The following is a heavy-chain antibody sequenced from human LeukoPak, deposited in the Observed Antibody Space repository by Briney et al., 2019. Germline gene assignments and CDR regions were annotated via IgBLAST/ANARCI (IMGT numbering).Heavy chain of an antibody. J-gene: IGHJ4*02. CDR1: GFTFSGFW. Sequence: SGGSLRLSCAASGFTFSGFWMHWVRQAPGKGLMWVSRINSDGSSTGYADSVKGRFTISRDNAKNTLYLQMNSLRAEDTAVYYCASGNGDYGGHWGQETLVTVSS. V-gene: IGHV3-74*01. CDR3: ASGNGDYGGH. D-gene: IGHD4-17*01. CDR2: INSDGSST.